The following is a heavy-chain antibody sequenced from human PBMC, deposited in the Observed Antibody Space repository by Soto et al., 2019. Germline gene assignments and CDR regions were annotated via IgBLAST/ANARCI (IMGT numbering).Heavy chain of an antibody. CDR1: GFSLSTSGVG. CDR3: ARNGSGDYALDY. CDR2: IYWDDVK. D-gene: IGHD4-17*01. Sequence: QITLKEPGPTLVKHTQTLTLTCTLSGFSLSTSGVGVGWIRQSPGNALEWLAVIYWDDVKHYSPSLERRLTITTDTSESEVVLTMTNLDPVDTATYYCARNGSGDYALDYWGQGILVTVSS. V-gene: IGHV2-5*02. J-gene: IGHJ4*02.